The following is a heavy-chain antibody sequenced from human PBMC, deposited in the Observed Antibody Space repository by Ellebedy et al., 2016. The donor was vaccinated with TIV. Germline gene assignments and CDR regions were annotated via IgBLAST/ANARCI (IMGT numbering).Heavy chain of an antibody. CDR2: VHYSGGT. Sequence: GSLRLXXAVYGGSFSDYYWSWIRQSPVKGLEWIGYVHYSGGTKYSPSLKSRVFISIDTSKNQFSLKLSSVTAADTAVYYCARDSSNSRWYLWGQGTLVTVSS. D-gene: IGHD4-23*01. J-gene: IGHJ5*02. CDR1: GGSFSDYY. V-gene: IGHV4-59*01. CDR3: ARDSSNSRWYL.